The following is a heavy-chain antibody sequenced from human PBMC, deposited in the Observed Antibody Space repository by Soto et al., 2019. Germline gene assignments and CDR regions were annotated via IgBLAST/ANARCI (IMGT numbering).Heavy chain of an antibody. CDR1: GYTLTELS. D-gene: IGHD4-17*01. J-gene: IGHJ1*01. V-gene: IGHV1-24*01. CDR2: FDPEGGET. Sequence: ASVTVSCKVSGYTLTELSMHWVRQAPGKGLEWMGGFDPEGGETIYAQKFQGRVTMTEDTSTDTAYMELSSLRSEDTAMYYCATRARYGDYVRYFQHWGQGTLVTVSS. CDR3: ATRARYGDYVRYFQH.